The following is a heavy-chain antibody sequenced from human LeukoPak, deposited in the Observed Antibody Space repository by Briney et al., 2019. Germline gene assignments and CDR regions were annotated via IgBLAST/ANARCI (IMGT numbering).Heavy chain of an antibody. Sequence: GVSLRLSCAASGFTFSSYAMHWVRQAPGKGLEWVASIPYDGSNKDYADSVKGRFTISRDNSKNTLYLQMNSLRAEDTAVYYCARDPTYYYDSSGYGECEYWGGGPV. V-gene: IGHV3-30-3*01. D-gene: IGHD3-22*01. CDR2: IPYDGSNK. J-gene: IGHJ4*02. CDR1: GFTFSSYA. CDR3: ARDPTYYYDSSGYGECEY.